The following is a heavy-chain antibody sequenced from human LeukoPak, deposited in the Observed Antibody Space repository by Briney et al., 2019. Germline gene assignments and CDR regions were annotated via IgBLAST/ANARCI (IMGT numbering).Heavy chain of an antibody. CDR2: ISSSSSYI. V-gene: IGHV3-21*01. D-gene: IGHD3-22*01. Sequence: KTGGSLRLSCAASGFTFSGYSMNWVRQAPGRGLEWVSSISSSSSYIYYADSVKGRFTISRDNAKNSLYLQMNSLRAEDTAVYYCARADYDSSGYPDYWGQGTLVTVSS. J-gene: IGHJ4*02. CDR3: ARADYDSSGYPDY. CDR1: GFTFSGYS.